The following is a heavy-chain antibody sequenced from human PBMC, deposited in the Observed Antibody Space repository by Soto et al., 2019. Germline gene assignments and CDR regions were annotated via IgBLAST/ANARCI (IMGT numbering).Heavy chain of an antibody. J-gene: IGHJ5*02. CDR3: ARASTVTTRGSRNNWFDP. CDR2: IYYSGST. V-gene: IGHV4-59*08. CDR1: DGSISSYY. D-gene: IGHD4-17*01. Sequence: PSETLSLTVTVSDGSISSYYWIWIRQPPGKGLEWIGYIYYSGSTNYNPSLKSRVTISVDTSKNQFSLKLSSVTAADTAVYYCARASTVTTRGSRNNWFDPWGQGTLVTVSA.